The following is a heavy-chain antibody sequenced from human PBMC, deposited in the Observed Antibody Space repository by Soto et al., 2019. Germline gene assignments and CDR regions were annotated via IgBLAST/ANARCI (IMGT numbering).Heavy chain of an antibody. J-gene: IGHJ4*02. D-gene: IGHD3-22*01. V-gene: IGHV5-51*01. Sequence: GESLKISCKGSGYSFITYWIGWVRQMPGKGLEWMGIIYPGDSDTRYSPSFQGQVTISADKSISTAYLQWSSLKASDTAMYCCARLSDSSGYYYFDYWGQGTLVTVSS. CDR1: GYSFITYW. CDR2: IYPGDSDT. CDR3: ARLSDSSGYYYFDY.